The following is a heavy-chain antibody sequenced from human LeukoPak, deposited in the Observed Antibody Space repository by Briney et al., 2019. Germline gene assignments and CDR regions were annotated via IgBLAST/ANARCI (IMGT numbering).Heavy chain of an antibody. CDR3: ARDGEYYDSSGYYFRGPFDY. J-gene: IGHJ4*02. CDR1: GFTFSSYW. Sequence: PGGSLRLSCAASGFTFSSYWMHWVRQAPGKGLVWVSRINSDGSSSIYADSLKGRFTISRDNSKNTLYLQMNSLRAEDTAVYYRARDGEYYDSSGYYFRGPFDYWGQGTLVTVSS. V-gene: IGHV3-74*01. D-gene: IGHD3-22*01. CDR2: INSDGSSS.